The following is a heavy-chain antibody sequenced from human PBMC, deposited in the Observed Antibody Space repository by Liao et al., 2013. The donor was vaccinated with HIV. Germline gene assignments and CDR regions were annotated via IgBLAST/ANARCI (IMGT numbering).Heavy chain of an antibody. CDR2: IYYSGSA. J-gene: IGHJ4*02. V-gene: IGHV4-30-4*08. CDR3: ASQTPITMIVVVITSFDY. D-gene: IGHD3-22*01. Sequence: QVQLQESGPGLVKPSQTLSLTCTVSGGSISSGHYYWTWVRQPPGRGLEWIGYIYYSGSAHYNPSLKSRVTISIDTSKNQFSLKLSSVTAADTAVYYCASQTPITMIVVVITSFDYWGQGTLVTVSS. CDR1: GGSISSGHYY.